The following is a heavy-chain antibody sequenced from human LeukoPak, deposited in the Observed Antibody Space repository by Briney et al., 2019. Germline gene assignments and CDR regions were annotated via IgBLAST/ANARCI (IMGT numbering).Heavy chain of an antibody. V-gene: IGHV3-23*01. J-gene: IGHJ4*02. CDR3: AKDMLASGNYGFSDY. D-gene: IGHD3-10*01. CDR2: ISGGGGST. CDR1: GFTLSSHG. Sequence: PGGSLRLSCAAAGFTLSSHGMSWVRQGPGKGLEWVSEISGGGGSTYYADSVKGRFTISRDNSKNMLYLQMNSLRAEDTGVYYCAKDMLASGNYGFSDYWGQGTLVTVSS.